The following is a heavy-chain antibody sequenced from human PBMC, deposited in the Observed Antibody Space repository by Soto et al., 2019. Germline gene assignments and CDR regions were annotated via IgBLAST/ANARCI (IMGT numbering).Heavy chain of an antibody. J-gene: IGHJ4*02. D-gene: IGHD2-8*01. CDR2: IGTAGDT. CDR1: GFTFSSYD. V-gene: IGHV3-13*01. CDR3: ARVPSGVGPFDY. Sequence: EVQLVESGGGLVQPGGSLRLSCAASGFTFSSYDMHWVRQATGKGLEWVSAIGTAGDTYYPGSVKGRFTISRENAMNSLYLQLTSLRAEDAAVYYCARVPSGVGPFDYWGQGTLVTVSP.